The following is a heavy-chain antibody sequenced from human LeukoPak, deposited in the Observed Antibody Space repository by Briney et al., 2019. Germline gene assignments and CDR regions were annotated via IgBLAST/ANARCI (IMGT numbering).Heavy chain of an antibody. V-gene: IGHV4-34*01. D-gene: IGHD3-3*01. Sequence: SETLSLTCAVYGGSFSGYYWSWIRQPPGKGLEWIGEINHSGSTNYNPSLKSRATISVDTSKNQFSLKLSSVTAADTAVYYCTRGAVLRFLEWSKWLIGYMDVWGKGTTVTVSS. J-gene: IGHJ6*03. CDR1: GGSFSGYY. CDR2: INHSGST. CDR3: TRGAVLRFLEWSKWLIGYMDV.